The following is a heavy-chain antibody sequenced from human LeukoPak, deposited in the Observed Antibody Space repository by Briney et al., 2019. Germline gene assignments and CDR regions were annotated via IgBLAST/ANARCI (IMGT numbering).Heavy chain of an antibody. Sequence: PGGSLRLSCAASRFTFSSSAMNWVRQAPGKGLEWVSSINNVGSHIYYAGSVRGRFTISRDNAKNSLYLQMSSLRAEDTAVYYCTRDPTQYLRYGYFDYWGQGTLVTVSS. J-gene: IGHJ4*02. CDR3: TRDPTQYLRYGYFDY. CDR1: RFTFSSSA. CDR2: INNVGSHI. D-gene: IGHD4-11*01. V-gene: IGHV3-21*01.